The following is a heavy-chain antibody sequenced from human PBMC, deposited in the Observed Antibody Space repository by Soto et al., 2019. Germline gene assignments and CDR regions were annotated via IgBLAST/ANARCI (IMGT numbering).Heavy chain of an antibody. D-gene: IGHD4-17*01. J-gene: IGHJ3*02. Sequence: SETLSLTCAIYGESFSGHYWTWIRQSPGKGLEWIGETTQMGITTYNPSLRSRVTMSLDTSKNHFSLKLSSVTAADTAVYYCAKAPSTVVNPGDAFDIWGQGTMVTVSS. CDR2: TTQMGIT. V-gene: IGHV4-34*01. CDR1: GESFSGHY. CDR3: AKAPSTVVNPGDAFDI.